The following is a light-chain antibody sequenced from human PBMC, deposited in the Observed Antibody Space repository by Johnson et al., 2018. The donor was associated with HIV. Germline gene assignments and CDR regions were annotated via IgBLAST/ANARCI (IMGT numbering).Light chain of an antibody. V-gene: IGLV1-51*01. CDR1: SSNVGSSF. CDR3: GTWDSSLSVLYV. CDR2: DNN. J-gene: IGLJ1*01. Sequence: QSVLTQPPSVSAAPGQTVTISCSGSSSNVGSSFVSWYRQVPRTAPKLLIYDNNKRPSGIPGRFSGSKSGPSATLGITGLPTGDEADYYCGTWDSSLSVLYVFRTGTKVTVL.